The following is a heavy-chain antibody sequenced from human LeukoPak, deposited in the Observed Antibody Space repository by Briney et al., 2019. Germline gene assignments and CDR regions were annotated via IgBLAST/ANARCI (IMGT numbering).Heavy chain of an antibody. CDR1: GGSISSHY. V-gene: IGHV4-59*11. CDR2: IYYSGST. CDR3: ARDTPGDDFWSGYSSAHWSDP. D-gene: IGHD3-3*01. J-gene: IGHJ5*02. Sequence: PSETLSLTCTVSGGSISSHYWSWIRQPPGKGLEWIGYIYYSGSTNYNPSLKSRVTISVDTSKNQFSLKLSSVTAADTAVYYCARDTPGDDFWSGYSSAHWSDPWGQGTLVTVSS.